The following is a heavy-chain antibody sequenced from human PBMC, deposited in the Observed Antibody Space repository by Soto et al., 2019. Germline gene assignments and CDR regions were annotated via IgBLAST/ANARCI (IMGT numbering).Heavy chain of an antibody. D-gene: IGHD6-6*01. V-gene: IGHV1-69*06. Sequence: SVKVSCKASGGTFSSYAISWVRQAPGQGLEWMGGIIPIFGTANYAQKFQGRVTITADKSTSTAYMELSSLRSEDTAVYYCARKRRSYSSSSYYYYYGMDVWGQGTTVTVSS. J-gene: IGHJ6*02. CDR3: ARKRRSYSSSSYYYYYGMDV. CDR1: GGTFSSYA. CDR2: IIPIFGTA.